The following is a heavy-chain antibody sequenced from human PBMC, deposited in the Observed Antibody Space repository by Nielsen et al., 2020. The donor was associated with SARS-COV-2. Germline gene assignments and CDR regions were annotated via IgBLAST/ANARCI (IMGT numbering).Heavy chain of an antibody. D-gene: IGHD4-17*01. CDR3: ARDTIYDYGDTPGYDY. V-gene: IGHV3-9*01. J-gene: IGHJ4*02. CDR2: ISWNSGSI. CDR1: GFAFDDYA. Sequence: GGSLRLSCAASGFAFDDYAMHWVRQAPGKGLEWVSGISWNSGSIGYADSVKGRFTISRDNAKNSLYLQMNSLRAEDTAVYYCARDTIYDYGDTPGYDYWGQGTLVTVSS.